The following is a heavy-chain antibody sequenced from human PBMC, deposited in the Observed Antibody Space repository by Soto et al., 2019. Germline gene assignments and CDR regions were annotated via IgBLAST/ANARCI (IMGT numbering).Heavy chain of an antibody. CDR1: GFTFSSYL. Sequence: GGSLRLSCEVSGFTFSSYLMIWVRQAPGKGLEWVSSISSRSSDIYYADSVKGRFTISRDNAKNSLYLQMNSLRAEDTAVYYCARDQGKTFDHWGQGTLVTVSS. J-gene: IGHJ4*02. V-gene: IGHV3-21*01. CDR2: ISSRSSDI. CDR3: ARDQGKTFDH.